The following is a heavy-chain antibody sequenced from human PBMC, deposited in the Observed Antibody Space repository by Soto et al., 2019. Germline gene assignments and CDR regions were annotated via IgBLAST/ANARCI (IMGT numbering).Heavy chain of an antibody. CDR2: ISAYNGNT. D-gene: IGHD3-3*01. CDR1: GYTFTSYG. CDR3: ARNQLSRGFFLEWLLLDY. J-gene: IGHJ4*02. V-gene: IGHV1-18*01. Sequence: QVQLVQSGVEVEKPGASVKVSCKASGYTFTSYGISWVRRAPGQGLEWMGGISAYNGNTNYAQKVQGRVTMTTDTSSSTAYMELRSLSSDDTDVYDCARNQLSRGFFLEWLLLDYWGQGTLVTVSS.